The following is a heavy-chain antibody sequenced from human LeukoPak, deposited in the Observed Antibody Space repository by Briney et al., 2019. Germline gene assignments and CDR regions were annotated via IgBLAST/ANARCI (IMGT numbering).Heavy chain of an antibody. J-gene: IGHJ4*02. Sequence: ASVTVSCKASGYTVTNYNINWVRQATEQGVQWLGWMNPNNDDTDYATKFQDRITLTLNNSINIAYFELNRLKSNDTAVFFCARAVHDYDSDGYYFGYYFDSWGQEALVTVSS. V-gene: IGHV1-8*01. D-gene: IGHD3-22*01. CDR3: ARAVHDYDSDGYYFGYYFDS. CDR1: GYTVTNYN. CDR2: MNPNNDDT.